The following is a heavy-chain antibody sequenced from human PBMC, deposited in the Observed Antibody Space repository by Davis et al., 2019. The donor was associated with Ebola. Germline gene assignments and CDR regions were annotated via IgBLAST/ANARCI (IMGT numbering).Heavy chain of an antibody. Sequence: GESLKISCAASGFTFSSHAMHWVRQAPGKGLEWVAVIWYDESNKYYADSVKGRFTISRDNSKNTLYLQMNSLRAEDTAVYYCATEEWGGELVPNYWGQGTLVTVSS. CDR1: GFTFSSHA. CDR2: IWYDESNK. D-gene: IGHD1-1*01. CDR3: ATEEWGGELVPNY. V-gene: IGHV3-33*01. J-gene: IGHJ4*02.